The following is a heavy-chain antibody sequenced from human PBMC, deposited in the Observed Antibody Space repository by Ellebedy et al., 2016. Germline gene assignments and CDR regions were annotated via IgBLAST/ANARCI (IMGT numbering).Heavy chain of an antibody. J-gene: IGHJ6*03. V-gene: IGHV1-24*01. CDR3: ARGKVLVVPAASSYYYYMDV. D-gene: IGHD2-2*01. CDR2: FDPEDGET. CDR1: GYTLTELS. Sequence: ASVKVSCXVSGYTLTELSMHWVRQAPGKGLEWMGGFDPEDGETIYAQKFQGRVTMTEDTSTDTAYMELSSLRSEDTAVYYCARGKVLVVPAASSYYYYMDVWGKGTTVTVSS.